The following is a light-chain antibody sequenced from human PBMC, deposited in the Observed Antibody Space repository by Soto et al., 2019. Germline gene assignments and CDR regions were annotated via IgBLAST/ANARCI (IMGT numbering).Light chain of an antibody. Sequence: DIQMTQSPSSLSTSVGDRVTITCRASQTISNYLNWCQQKPGEAPQHLIYAASSLRSGVPSRFSGSGSWTDFTLSVSSLQPEDFATYFCQQRYSSPITFGGGTKVQIK. CDR3: QQRYSSPIT. J-gene: IGKJ4*01. V-gene: IGKV1-39*01. CDR1: QTISNY. CDR2: AAS.